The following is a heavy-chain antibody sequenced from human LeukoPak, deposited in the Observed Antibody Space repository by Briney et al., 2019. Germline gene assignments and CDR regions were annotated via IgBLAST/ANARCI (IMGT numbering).Heavy chain of an antibody. D-gene: IGHD3-10*01. CDR1: GYTFTSYD. CDR2: MNPNSGNT. Sequence: ASVKVSCKASGYTFTSYDINWARQATGQGLEWMGWMNPNSGNTGYAQKFQGRVTITRDTSASTAYMELSSLRSEDTAVYYCARDGARLTYYYGSGKGGDYFDYWGQGTLVTVSS. V-gene: IGHV1-8*01. CDR3: ARDGARLTYYYGSGKGGDYFDY. J-gene: IGHJ4*02.